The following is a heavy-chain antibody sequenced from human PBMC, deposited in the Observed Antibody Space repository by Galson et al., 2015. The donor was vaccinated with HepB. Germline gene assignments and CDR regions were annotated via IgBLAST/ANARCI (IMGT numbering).Heavy chain of an antibody. CDR3: ATIRVGYCITTSCKADDFDI. CDR1: GYTFSTYY. CDR2: INPSGGRT. Sequence: SVKVSCKASGYTFSTYYIHWVRQAPGQGLEWMGIINPSGGRTTYAQKFQDGVTMTRDTSTSTVYMELSSLRSEDTAVYYCATIRVGYCITTSCKADDFDIWGQGTMVTVSS. J-gene: IGHJ3*02. D-gene: IGHD2-2*01. V-gene: IGHV1-46*01.